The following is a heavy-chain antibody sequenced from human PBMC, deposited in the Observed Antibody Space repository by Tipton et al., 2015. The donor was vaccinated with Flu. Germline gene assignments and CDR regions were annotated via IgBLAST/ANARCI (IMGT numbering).Heavy chain of an antibody. Sequence: TLSLTCTVSGDSISSSSYYWSWIRQPPGKGLEWIGSIYYSGSTYYNPSLKSRVTISVDTSKNQFSLKLSSVTAADTAVYYCAREGRREQLALDYWGQGTLVTVSS. CDR1: GDSISSSSYY. D-gene: IGHD6-6*01. CDR3: AREGRREQLALDY. V-gene: IGHV4-39*07. J-gene: IGHJ4*02. CDR2: IYYSGST.